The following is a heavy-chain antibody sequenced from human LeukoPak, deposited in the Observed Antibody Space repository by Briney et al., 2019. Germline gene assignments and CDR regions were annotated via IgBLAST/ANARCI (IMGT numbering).Heavy chain of an antibody. Sequence: GRSLRLSCAASGFTFSSYEMNWVRQAPGKGLEWVSYISSSGSTIYYADSVKGRLTISRDNSKNTLYLQMNSLRADDTAVYYCAKGGAGYSSSWSKYYYYYYYMDVWGKGTTVTISS. J-gene: IGHJ6*03. D-gene: IGHD6-13*01. CDR3: AKGGAGYSSSWSKYYYYYYYMDV. CDR1: GFTFSSYE. V-gene: IGHV3-48*03. CDR2: ISSSGSTI.